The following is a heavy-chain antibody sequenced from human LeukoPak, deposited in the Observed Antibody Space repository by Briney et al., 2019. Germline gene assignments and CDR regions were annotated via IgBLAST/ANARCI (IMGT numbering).Heavy chain of an antibody. CDR1: GFTVSSNY. CDR3: ARDSIPRALYYYDSSGYGWAFDI. Sequence: GGSLRLSCAASGFTVSSNYMSWIRQAPGKGLEWVSVIYSGGSTYYADSVKGRFTISRDNSKNTLYLQMNSLRAEDTAVYYCARDSIPRALYYYDSSGYGWAFDIWGQGTMVTVSS. V-gene: IGHV3-53*05. J-gene: IGHJ3*02. D-gene: IGHD3-22*01. CDR2: IYSGGST.